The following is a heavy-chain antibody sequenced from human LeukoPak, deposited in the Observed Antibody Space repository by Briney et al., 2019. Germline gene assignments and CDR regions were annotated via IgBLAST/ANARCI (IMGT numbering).Heavy chain of an antibody. CDR1: GFTFSSYT. J-gene: IGHJ2*01. Sequence: GGSLRLSCAASGFTFSSYTMNWVRQAPGKGLEGVSFISTSGRPIYYADSVKGRFTISRDNAKNSLYLQMNSLRVEDTAVYYCARDHIWYFDLWGRGTLVTVSS. V-gene: IGHV3-48*01. CDR3: ARDHIWYFDL. CDR2: ISTSGRPI.